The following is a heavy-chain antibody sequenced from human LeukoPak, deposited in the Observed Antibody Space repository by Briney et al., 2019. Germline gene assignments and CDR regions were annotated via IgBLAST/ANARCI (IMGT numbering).Heavy chain of an antibody. Sequence: SETLSLTCAVYGGSFSGYYWSWIRQPPGKGLEWIGEINHSGSTNYNPSLKSRVTISVDTSKNQFSLKLSSVTAADTAVYYCARVKLLWFGELSRYFDYWGQGTLVTVSS. CDR2: INHSGST. CDR1: GGSFSGYY. CDR3: ARVKLLWFGELSRYFDY. J-gene: IGHJ4*02. V-gene: IGHV4-34*01. D-gene: IGHD3-10*01.